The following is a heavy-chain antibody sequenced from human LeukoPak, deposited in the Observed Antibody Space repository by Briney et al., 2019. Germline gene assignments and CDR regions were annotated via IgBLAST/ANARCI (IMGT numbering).Heavy chain of an antibody. CDR2: ISGSGGST. CDR1: GFTFSSYA. D-gene: IGHD3-10*01. J-gene: IGHJ5*02. CDR3: AKDPASGATNWFDP. Sequence: GGSLRLSCAASGFTFSSYAMSWVRQAPGKGLEWVSAISGSGGSTYYADSVKGRFTISRDNSKNTLYLQMNSLGADDTAVYYCAKDPASGATNWFDPWGQGTLVTVSS. V-gene: IGHV3-23*01.